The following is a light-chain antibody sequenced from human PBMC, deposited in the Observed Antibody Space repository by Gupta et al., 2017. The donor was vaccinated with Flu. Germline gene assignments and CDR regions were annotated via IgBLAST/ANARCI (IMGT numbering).Light chain of an antibody. CDR3: MQALQTPRT. J-gene: IGKJ1*01. CDR1: QSLFHSNGYNY. V-gene: IGKV2-28*01. Sequence: SCRFSQSLFHSNGYNYLDWFLQKPGQSPQLLSYLGAYRAPGVPDRFSGRGSGSEFTLNISRVEAEDVGLYYCMQALQTPRTFGQGAKVEIK. CDR2: LGA.